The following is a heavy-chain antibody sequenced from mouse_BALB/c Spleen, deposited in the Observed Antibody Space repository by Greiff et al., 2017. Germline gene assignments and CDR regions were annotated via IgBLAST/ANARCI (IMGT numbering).Heavy chain of an antibody. CDR3: TREGGSTVYYFDY. Sequence: EVKLVESGGGLVKPGGSLKLSCAASGFTFSSYTMSWVRQTPEKRLEWVATISSGGSYTYYPDSVKGRFTISRDNAKNTLYLQMSSLKSEDTAMYYCTREGGSTVYYFDYWGQGTTLTVSS. D-gene: IGHD1-1*01. V-gene: IGHV5-6-4*01. J-gene: IGHJ2*01. CDR2: ISSGGSYT. CDR1: GFTFSSYT.